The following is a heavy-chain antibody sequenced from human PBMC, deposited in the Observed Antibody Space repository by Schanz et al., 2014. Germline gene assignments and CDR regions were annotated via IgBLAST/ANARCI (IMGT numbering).Heavy chain of an antibody. J-gene: IGHJ6*02. V-gene: IGHV1-2*06. CDR2: ISPNSGDT. CDR3: ARDGHSSNWRSYFFYGLDV. Sequence: QVQLLQSGAEVKKPGASMKVSCKASGRTFIVYHVLHWVRQAPGQGLEWMGRISPNSGDTHSAQKFQGRERTGPTGGDPNSAQKLQGGVTMTWDPSTSTAYMELRRLRSDDTAIYYCARDGHSSNWRSYFFYGLDVWGQGTTVAVSS. D-gene: IGHD6-13*01. CDR1: GRTFIVYH.